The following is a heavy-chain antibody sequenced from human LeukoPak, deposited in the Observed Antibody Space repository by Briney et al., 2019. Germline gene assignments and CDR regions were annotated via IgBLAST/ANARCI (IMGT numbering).Heavy chain of an antibody. CDR2: SGTVGDT. CDR1: GFASSAYD. D-gene: IGHD2-2*01. CDR3: VRAAMPYIINGRRFDY. J-gene: IGHJ4*02. V-gene: IGHV3-13*04. Sequence: HPGGSLRLSCAASGFASSAYDMHWVRQITGGGLEWVSTSGTVGDTFYSDSVKGRFTISGENAKNSVHLQMNSLRVEDSAIYFCVRAAMPYIINGRRFDYWGQGTLVTVSS.